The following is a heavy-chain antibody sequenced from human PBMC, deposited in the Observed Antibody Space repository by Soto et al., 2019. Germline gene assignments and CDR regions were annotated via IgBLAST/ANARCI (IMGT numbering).Heavy chain of an antibody. J-gene: IGHJ6*02. V-gene: IGHV1-69*13. CDR1: GGTFSSYA. CDR2: IIPIFGTA. D-gene: IGHD6-6*01. CDR3: ARFRAPLTVARRYYYYGRDV. Sequence: GASVKVSCKASGGTFSSYAISWVRQAPGQGLEWMGGIIPIFGTANYAQKFQGRVTITADESTSTAYMELSSLRSGDTAVYYCARFRAPLTVARRYYYYGRDVWGQGTTVTVSS.